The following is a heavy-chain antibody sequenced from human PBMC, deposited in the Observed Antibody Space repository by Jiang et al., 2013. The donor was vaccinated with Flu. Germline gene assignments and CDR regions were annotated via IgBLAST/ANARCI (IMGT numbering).Heavy chain of an antibody. CDR1: GFSLSSSGMC. V-gene: IGHV2-70*01. J-gene: IGHJ4*02. CDR2: IDWDDDK. CDR3: ARSSGGRGMNDY. Sequence: KPTQTLTLTCTFSGFSLSSSGMCVSWIRQPPGKALEWLALIDWDDDKYYSTSLKTRLTISKDTSKNQVVLTMTNMDPVDTATYYCARSSGGRGMNDYWGQGTLVTVSS. D-gene: IGHD3-10*01.